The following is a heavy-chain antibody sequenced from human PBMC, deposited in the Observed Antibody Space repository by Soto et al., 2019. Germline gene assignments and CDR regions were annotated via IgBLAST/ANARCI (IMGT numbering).Heavy chain of an antibody. CDR3: AREEAAAAGEYNWFDP. D-gene: IGHD6-13*01. Sequence: SVKVSCKASGGTFSSYAISWVRQAPGQGLEWMGGIIPIFGTANYAQKFQGRVTITADESTSTAYMELNSLRSEDTAVYYCAREEAAAAGEYNWFDPWGQGTLVTVS. V-gene: IGHV1-69*13. J-gene: IGHJ5*02. CDR1: GGTFSSYA. CDR2: IIPIFGTA.